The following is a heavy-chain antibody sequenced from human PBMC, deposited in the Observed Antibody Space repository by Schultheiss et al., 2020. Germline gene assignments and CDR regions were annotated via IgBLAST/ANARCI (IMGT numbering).Heavy chain of an antibody. CDR3: AKKAYCTSTSCQSGAFDI. J-gene: IGHJ3*02. V-gene: IGHV3-23*01. D-gene: IGHD2-2*01. Sequence: GGSLRLSCAASGFTFSSYAMHWVRQAPGKGLEWVSAISGSGGSTYYADSVKGRFTISRDNSKNTLYLQMNSLRAEDTALYYCAKKAYCTSTSCQSGAFDIWGQGATVTVSS. CDR1: GFTFSSYA. CDR2: ISGSGGST.